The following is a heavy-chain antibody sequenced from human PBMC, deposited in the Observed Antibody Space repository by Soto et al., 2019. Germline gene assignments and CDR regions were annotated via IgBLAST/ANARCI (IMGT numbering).Heavy chain of an antibody. CDR1: GYTFTTHY. V-gene: IGHV1-46*01. CDR2: INPSGGRT. D-gene: IGHD2-15*01. J-gene: IGHJ6*03. Sequence: ASMKVSCKASGYTFTTHYMHWVRQAPGQGLEWMGIINPSGGRTTYALKFQGRVSLTSDTSTSTAYMELSSLRSEDTAVYYCAAGPYCSGGSCYPPRYYYYMDVWGKGTTVTVSS. CDR3: AAGPYCSGGSCYPPRYYYYMDV.